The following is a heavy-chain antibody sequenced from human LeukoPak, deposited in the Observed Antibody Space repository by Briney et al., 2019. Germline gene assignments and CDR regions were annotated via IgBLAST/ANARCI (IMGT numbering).Heavy chain of an antibody. D-gene: IGHD6-6*01. V-gene: IGHV3-7*01. CDR2: IRQDGSEK. J-gene: IGHJ3*02. CDR1: GFTFSGHW. Sequence: PGGSLRLSCTASGFTFSGHWMSWVRQPQGKGREGVASIRQDGSEKHYVDSVEGRFIISRDNAKNSLHLQMNSLRAEDTAVYYCAKGSSRPPNAFDIWGQGTLVTVSS. CDR3: AKGSSRPPNAFDI.